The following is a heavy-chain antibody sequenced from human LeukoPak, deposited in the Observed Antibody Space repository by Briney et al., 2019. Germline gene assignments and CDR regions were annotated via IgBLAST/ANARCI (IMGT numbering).Heavy chain of an antibody. V-gene: IGHV3-23*01. CDR2: ISGSGGST. CDR3: AKPRPIYDFWSGPHVSLKGYYFDY. J-gene: IGHJ4*02. D-gene: IGHD3-3*01. Sequence: SGGSLRLSCAASGFTFSSYAMSWVRQAPGKGLEWVSAISGSGGSTYYADSVKGRFTISRDNSKNTLYLQMNSLRAEDTAVYYCAKPRPIYDFWSGPHVSLKGYYFDYWGQGTLVTVSS. CDR1: GFTFSSYA.